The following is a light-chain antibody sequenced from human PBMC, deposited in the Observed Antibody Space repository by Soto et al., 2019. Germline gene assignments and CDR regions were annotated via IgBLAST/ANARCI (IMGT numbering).Light chain of an antibody. Sequence: QSALTQPASVSGSPGQSITISCTGTSSDVGNYNLVSWYQQYPGKAPKLMIYEGGKPPSGVSNRFSGSKSGNTASLTISGLQADDDADYYCCSFALRSTLIFGGGTKLTVL. CDR2: EGG. J-gene: IGLJ2*01. V-gene: IGLV2-23*01. CDR3: CSFALRSTLI. CDR1: SSDVGNYNL.